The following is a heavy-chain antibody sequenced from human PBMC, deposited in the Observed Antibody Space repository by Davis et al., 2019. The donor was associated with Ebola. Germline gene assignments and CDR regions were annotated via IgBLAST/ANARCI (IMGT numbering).Heavy chain of an antibody. D-gene: IGHD1-1*01. CDR2: IDTNTGNP. CDR3: ARSKAVHDAFDV. V-gene: IGHV7-4-1*02. CDR1: GYTFTNHA. Sequence: AASVKVSCKASGYTFTNHAMNWVRQAPGQGLEWLGWIDTNTGNPTYAQGFTGRFDFSLDTSVNTAYLQISSLKPDDTAVYYCARSKAVHDAFDVWGQGTLVTVSS. J-gene: IGHJ3*01.